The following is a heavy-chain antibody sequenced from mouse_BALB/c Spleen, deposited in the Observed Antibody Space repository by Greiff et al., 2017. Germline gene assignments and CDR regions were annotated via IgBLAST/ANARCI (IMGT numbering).Heavy chain of an antibody. D-gene: IGHD2-1*01. J-gene: IGHJ2*01. CDR2: IDPANGNT. CDR3: AYGNYPDY. Sequence: VQLKQSGAELVKPGASVKLSCTASGFNIKDTYMHWVKQRPEQGLEWIGRIDPANGNTKYDPKFQGKATITADTSSNTAYLQLSSLTSEDTAVYYCAYGNYPDYWGQGTTLTVSS. V-gene: IGHV14-3*02. CDR1: GFNIKDTY.